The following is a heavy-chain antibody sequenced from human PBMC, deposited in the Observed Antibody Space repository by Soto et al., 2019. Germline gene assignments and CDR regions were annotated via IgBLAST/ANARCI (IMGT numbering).Heavy chain of an antibody. CDR2: TSYDGSNN. Sequence: QVQLVESGGGVVQRGTSLRLSCVGSGFTFRSYVIHWVRQAPGKGLEWVALTSYDGSNNFYGDSVKGRFTISRHNSRNTVELQMDSLRFEDTALYYCARWGTTGGLDVWGQGTLVSVSS. CDR1: GFTFRSYV. D-gene: IGHD3-16*01. CDR3: ARWGTTGGLDV. V-gene: IGHV3-33*05. J-gene: IGHJ4*02.